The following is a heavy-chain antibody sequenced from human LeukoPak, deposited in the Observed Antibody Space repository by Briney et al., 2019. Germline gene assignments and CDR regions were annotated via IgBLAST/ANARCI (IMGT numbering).Heavy chain of an antibody. CDR3: AKDFGGSWFFDY. CDR1: GFTFSSYA. J-gene: IGHJ4*02. D-gene: IGHD1-26*01. CDR2: ISGSGGST. Sequence: GGSLRLSCAASGFTFSSYAMSWVRQAPGKGLEWVSGISGSGGSTYYADSVKGRFTISRDNSKNTLYLQMNSLRAEDTAVYYCAKDFGGSWFFDYWGQGTLVTVSS. V-gene: IGHV3-23*01.